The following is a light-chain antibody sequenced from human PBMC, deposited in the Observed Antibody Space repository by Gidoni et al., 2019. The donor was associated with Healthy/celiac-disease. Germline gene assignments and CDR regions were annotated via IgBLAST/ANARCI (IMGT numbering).Light chain of an antibody. V-gene: IGLV2-23*01. CDR2: EGS. CDR1: SSNVGSYNL. J-gene: IGLJ2*01. Sequence: QSALTPPASVSGSPGQSITISCTGTSSNVGSYNLVSWYQQYPGKAHKLIIYEGSKRPSGVSNRFSGSKSGNTASLTISGLQAEDEADYYCCSFAGTSTFVIFGGGTKLTV. CDR3: CSFAGTSTFVI.